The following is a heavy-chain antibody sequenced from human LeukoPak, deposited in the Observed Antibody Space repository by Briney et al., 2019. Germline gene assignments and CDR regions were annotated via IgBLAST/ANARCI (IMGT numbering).Heavy chain of an antibody. CDR3: ARDSRPYCSSTSCYISYY. Sequence: PGGSLRLSCAASGFTFSSYAMSWVRQAPGKGLEWVSAISGSGGSTYYADSVKGRFTISRDNSKNTLYLQMNSLRAEDTAVYYCARDSRPYCSSTSCYISYYWGQGTLVTVSS. V-gene: IGHV3-23*01. D-gene: IGHD2-2*02. CDR2: ISGSGGST. CDR1: GFTFSSYA. J-gene: IGHJ4*02.